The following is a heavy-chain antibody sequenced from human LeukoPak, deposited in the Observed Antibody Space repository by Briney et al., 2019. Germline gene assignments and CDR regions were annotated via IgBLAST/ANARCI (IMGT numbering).Heavy chain of an antibody. J-gene: IGHJ4*02. CDR3: ARDLGGD. V-gene: IGHV3-30-3*01. D-gene: IGHD4-17*01. CDR2: ISYDGSNK. Sequence: GGSLRLSCAASGFTFSSYDMHWVRQAPGKGLEWVAVISYDGSNKYYADSVKGRFTISRDNSKNTLYLQMNSLRAEDTAVYYCARDLGGDWGQGTLVTVSS. CDR1: GFTFSSYD.